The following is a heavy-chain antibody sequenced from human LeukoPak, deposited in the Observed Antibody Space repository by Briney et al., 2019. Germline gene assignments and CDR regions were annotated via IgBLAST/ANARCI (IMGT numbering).Heavy chain of an antibody. CDR3: ASRAYGGNSLLFDY. J-gene: IGHJ4*02. Sequence: GGSLRLSCAASGFTFSSYAMSWVRQAPGKGREWVSTISASGGSTYYADSVKGRFTISRDNSKNTLYLQMYSLRAEDTAVFYCASRAYGGNSLLFDYWGQGTLVTVSS. CDR2: ISASGGST. CDR1: GFTFSSYA. D-gene: IGHD4-23*01. V-gene: IGHV3-23*01.